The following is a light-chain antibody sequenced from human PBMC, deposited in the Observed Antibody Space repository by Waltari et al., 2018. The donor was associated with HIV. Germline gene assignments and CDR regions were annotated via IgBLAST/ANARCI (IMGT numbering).Light chain of an antibody. J-gene: IGLJ2*01. V-gene: IGLV2-11*01. Sequence: QSALTQPRSVSGSPGQSVTISCTGTRSDIGDYDYVSWYQHRPGNAPKLLIYDVNKRPSGVPDRFSGSKSCNTASLIVSGLQADDEADYYCFSYAATDTVVIGGGTKVTVL. CDR1: RSDIGDYDY. CDR2: DVN. CDR3: FSYAATDTVV.